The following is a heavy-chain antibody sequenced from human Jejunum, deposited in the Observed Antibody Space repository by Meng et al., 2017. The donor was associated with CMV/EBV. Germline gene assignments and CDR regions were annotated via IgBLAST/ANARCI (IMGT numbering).Heavy chain of an antibody. CDR2: ISTDGRST. CDR3: VMTTNYYYYGMDV. V-gene: IGHV3-74*01. D-gene: IGHD4-11*01. CDR1: GFTFSSYW. Sequence: SGFTFSSYWMHWVRQAPGKGPVWVSRISTDGRSTTYADSVQGRFTISRDNAKNTLYLQMNSLRAEDTAVYYCVMTTNYYYYGMDVWGQGTTVTVSS. J-gene: IGHJ6*02.